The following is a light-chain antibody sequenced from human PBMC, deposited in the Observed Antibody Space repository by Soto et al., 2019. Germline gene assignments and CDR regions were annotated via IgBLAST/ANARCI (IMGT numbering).Light chain of an antibody. J-gene: IGKJ1*01. Sequence: DIVMTQSPDSLAVSLGERATINCKSSQSILYNSNNKNCLAWYQQKPGQPPKLLIYWASTRESGVPDRFSGSGSGTGFTLTIISLQAEDVAVYYCQQYYSAPWTFGQGTKVEIK. CDR1: QSILYNSNNKNC. CDR3: QQYYSAPWT. CDR2: WAS. V-gene: IGKV4-1*01.